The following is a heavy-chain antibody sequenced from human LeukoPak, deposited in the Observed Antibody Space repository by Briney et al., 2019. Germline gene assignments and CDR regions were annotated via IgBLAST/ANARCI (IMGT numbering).Heavy chain of an antibody. J-gene: IGHJ3*02. V-gene: IGHV1-18*04. CDR1: GYNFTGYY. CDR3: ARDYYDILTGYLGYDAFDI. D-gene: IGHD3-9*01. CDR2: ISAYNGNT. Sequence: ASVKVSCKASGYNFTGYYMHWVRQAPGQGLEWMGWISAYNGNTNYAQKLQGRVTMTTDTSTSTAYMELRSLRSDDTAVYYCARDYYDILTGYLGYDAFDIWGQGTMVTVSS.